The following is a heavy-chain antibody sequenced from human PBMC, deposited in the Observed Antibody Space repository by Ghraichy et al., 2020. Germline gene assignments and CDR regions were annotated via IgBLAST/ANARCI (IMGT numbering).Heavy chain of an antibody. CDR1: DGSISSGGYY. CDR3: ASTWGRSSYYDY. V-gene: IGHV4-31*02. J-gene: IGHJ4*02. D-gene: IGHD3-22*01. CDR2: ISYSGDT. Sequence: SETLSLTCTVSDGSISSGGYYWTWIRQHPGKGLEWIGYISYSGDTYQNPSLKGRLTISVDTSKNQFSLKLTSVTAADTAVYYCASTWGRSSYYDYWGQGTLVTVSS.